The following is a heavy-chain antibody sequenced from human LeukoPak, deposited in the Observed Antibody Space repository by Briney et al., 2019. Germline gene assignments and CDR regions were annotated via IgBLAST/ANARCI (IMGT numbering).Heavy chain of an antibody. V-gene: IGHV3-7*01. CDR1: GFTFSSYW. D-gene: IGHD3/OR15-3a*01. CDR3: ARDLGLLGWYYFDY. Sequence: GGSLRLSCAASGFTFSSYWMSWVRQAPGKGLEWVANIKQDGSEKYYVDSVKGRFTISRDNAKNSLYLQMNSLRAEDTAVYYCARDLGLLGWYYFDYWGQGTLVTVSS. CDR2: IKQDGSEK. J-gene: IGHJ4*02.